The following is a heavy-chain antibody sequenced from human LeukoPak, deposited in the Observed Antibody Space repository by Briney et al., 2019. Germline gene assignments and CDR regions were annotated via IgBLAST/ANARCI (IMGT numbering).Heavy chain of an antibody. V-gene: IGHV3-30*18. D-gene: IGHD3-10*01. CDR1: GFTFSSFG. CDR2: ISYDGSNK. J-gene: IGHJ4*02. CDR3: AKDYYGSGSYIAY. Sequence: GRSLRLSCAASGFTFSSFGMHWVRQAPGKGLEWVAVISYDGSNKYYADSVKGRFTISRDNSKNTLYLQMNSLRAEDTAVYYCAKDYYGSGSYIAYWGQGNMVTVSS.